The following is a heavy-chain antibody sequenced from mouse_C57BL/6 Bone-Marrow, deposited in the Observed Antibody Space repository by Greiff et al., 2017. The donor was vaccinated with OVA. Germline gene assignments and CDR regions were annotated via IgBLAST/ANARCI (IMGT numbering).Heavy chain of an antibody. Sequence: EVQVVESGGGLVQPKASLKLSCAASGFTFNTSAMHWVRQAPGQGLEWVARIRSKSSNYATYYADSVKDRFTISRDDSQSMLYLQMNNLKTEDTAMYYCVGERRRSYLDYWGQGTTLTVSS. CDR3: VGERRRSYLDY. CDR1: GFTFNTSA. CDR2: IRSKSSNYAT. J-gene: IGHJ2*01. V-gene: IGHV10-3*01.